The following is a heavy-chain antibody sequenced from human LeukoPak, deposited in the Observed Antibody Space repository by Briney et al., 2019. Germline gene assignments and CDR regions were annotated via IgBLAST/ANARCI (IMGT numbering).Heavy chain of an antibody. CDR3: ANPRDSSTWYTFDY. CDR2: ISGNGGRT. Sequence: GGSLRLSCAASGFTFSILDMSWVRQAPGKGLEWVSAISGNGGRTYYADSVKGRFTISRDNSKNTLYLQMNSLRAEDTAVYYCANPRDSSTWYTFDYWGQGTLVTVSS. D-gene: IGHD6-13*01. CDR1: GFTFSILD. V-gene: IGHV3-23*01. J-gene: IGHJ4*02.